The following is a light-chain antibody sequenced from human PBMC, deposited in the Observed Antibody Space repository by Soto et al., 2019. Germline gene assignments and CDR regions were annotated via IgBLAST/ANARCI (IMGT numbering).Light chain of an antibody. CDR3: AAWDDSVKGYV. J-gene: IGLJ1*01. V-gene: IGLV2-14*01. CDR1: SSDVGGYNY. Sequence: QSVLAQPASVSGSPGQSITISCTGTSSDVGGYNYVSWYQLHPGKAPKLMVYEVSNRPSGVSNRFSGSKSGNTASLTISGLQAEDEADYYCAAWDDSVKGYVFGTGTTVTVL. CDR2: EVS.